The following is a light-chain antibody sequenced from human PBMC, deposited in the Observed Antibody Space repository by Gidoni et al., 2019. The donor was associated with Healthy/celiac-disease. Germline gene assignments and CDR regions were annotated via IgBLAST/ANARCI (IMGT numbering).Light chain of an antibody. CDR1: QSVSSY. V-gene: IGKV3-11*01. CDR2: DES. Sequence: EIVLTQSLSTLSLSPGERATLSCRASQSVSSYLAWYQQKPGQDPRLLIDDESNRATSIPARLSGSGSGTDFTLTISSIEPEDFAVYYCQQRSNWPPELTFGGGTKVEIK. J-gene: IGKJ4*01. CDR3: QQRSNWPPELT.